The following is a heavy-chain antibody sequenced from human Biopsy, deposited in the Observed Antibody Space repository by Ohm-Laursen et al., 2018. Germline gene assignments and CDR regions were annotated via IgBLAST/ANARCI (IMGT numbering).Heavy chain of an antibody. J-gene: IGHJ3*02. Sequence: ASVKVSCKTSGHTFTAYGIGWVRQAPGQGLEWMGWISTYNDDTNIAQKFQGRVSMTTDTSTRTAYMELRSLRSGDTAIYFCARDPGYDFWSGSDPFDIWGQGTLVTVS. CDR2: ISTYNDDT. D-gene: IGHD3-3*01. V-gene: IGHV1-18*04. CDR3: ARDPGYDFWSGSDPFDI. CDR1: GHTFTAYG.